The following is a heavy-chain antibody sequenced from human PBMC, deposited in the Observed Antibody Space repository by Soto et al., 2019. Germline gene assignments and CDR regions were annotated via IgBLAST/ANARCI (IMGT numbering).Heavy chain of an antibody. CDR1: GFTFSSYS. Sequence: GGSLRLSCAASGFTFSSYSMNWVRQAPGKGLEWVSSISSSSSYIYYADSVKGRFTISRDNAKNSLYLQMNSLRAEDTAVYYCARDLLSGWPYDAFDIRGQGTMVTVSS. J-gene: IGHJ3*02. CDR3: ARDLLSGWPYDAFDI. D-gene: IGHD6-19*01. CDR2: ISSSSSYI. V-gene: IGHV3-21*01.